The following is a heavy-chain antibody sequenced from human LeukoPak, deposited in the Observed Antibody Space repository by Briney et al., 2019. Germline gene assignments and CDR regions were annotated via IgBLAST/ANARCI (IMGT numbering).Heavy chain of an antibody. CDR3: ARDWRSITMVRGVNPPFDY. D-gene: IGHD3-10*01. J-gene: IGHJ4*02. CDR2: ISAYNGNT. Sequence: ASVKVSCKASGYTFTSYGISWVRQAPRQGLEWMGWISAYNGNTNYAQKLQGRVTMTTDTSTSTAYMELRSLRSDDTAVYYCARDWRSITMVRGVNPPFDYWGQGTLVTVSS. CDR1: GYTFTSYG. V-gene: IGHV1-18*01.